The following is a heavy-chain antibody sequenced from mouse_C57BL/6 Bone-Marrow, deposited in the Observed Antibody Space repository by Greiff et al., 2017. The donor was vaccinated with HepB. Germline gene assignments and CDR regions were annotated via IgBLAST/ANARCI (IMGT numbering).Heavy chain of an antibody. CDR3: TRRYDYWYFDV. V-gene: IGHV1-5*01. Sequence: VQLKESGTVLARPGASVKMSCKTSGYTFTSYWMHWVKQRPGQGLEWIGAIYPGNSDTSYNQKFKGKAKLTAATSASTAYMELSSLTNEDSAVYYCTRRYDYWYFDVWGTGTTVTVSS. J-gene: IGHJ1*03. CDR2: IYPGNSDT. CDR1: GYTFTSYW. D-gene: IGHD2-3*01.